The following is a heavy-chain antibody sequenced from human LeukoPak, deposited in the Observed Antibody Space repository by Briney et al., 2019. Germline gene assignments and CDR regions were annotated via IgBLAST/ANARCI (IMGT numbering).Heavy chain of an antibody. CDR1: GFTVSSNY. V-gene: IGHV3-30*02. CDR2: IRYDGSNK. D-gene: IGHD6-6*01. J-gene: IGHJ2*01. Sequence: GGSLRLSCAASGFTVSSNYMNWVRQAPGKGLEWVAFIRYDGSNKYYADSVKGRFTISRDNSKNTLYLQMNSLRAEDTAVYYCAKVPYSSSSGWYFDLWGRGTLVTVSS. CDR3: AKVPYSSSSGWYFDL.